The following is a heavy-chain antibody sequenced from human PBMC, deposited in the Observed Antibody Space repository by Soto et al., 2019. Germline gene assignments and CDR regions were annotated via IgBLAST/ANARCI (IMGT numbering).Heavy chain of an antibody. Sequence: ASVKVSCKASGGTFSSYAISWVRQAPGQGLEWMGWINPNSGGTNYAQKFQGRVTMTRDTSISTAYMELSRLRSDDTAVYYCARGSSGSTTYYYYGMDVWGQGTTVTVSS. CDR1: GGTFSSYA. D-gene: IGHD1-26*01. CDR2: INPNSGGT. CDR3: ARGSSGSTTYYYYGMDV. J-gene: IGHJ6*02. V-gene: IGHV1-2*02.